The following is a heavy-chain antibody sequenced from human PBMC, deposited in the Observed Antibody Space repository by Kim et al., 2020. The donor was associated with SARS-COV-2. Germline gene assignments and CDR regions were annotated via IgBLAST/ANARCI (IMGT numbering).Heavy chain of an antibody. J-gene: IGHJ4*02. V-gene: IGHV4-39*01. CDR3: ARLPVNYYGSGSYGDY. Sequence: SETLSLTCTASGGSISSSCYYWGWILQPQGKGLEWIGRIYYSGSTYYNSSLRSRVTISVDASKNQFTLKLSSVADADTAVYYCARLPVNYYGSGSYGDYWGQGTLVTVSS. D-gene: IGHD3-10*01. CDR2: IYYSGST. CDR1: GGSISSSCYY.